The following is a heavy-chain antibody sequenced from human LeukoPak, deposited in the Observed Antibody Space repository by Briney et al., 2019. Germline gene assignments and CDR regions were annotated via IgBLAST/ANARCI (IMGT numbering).Heavy chain of an antibody. CDR2: IWYDGSQK. CDR3: ARWNQGHGLDV. D-gene: IGHD1-1*01. V-gene: IGHV3-33*08. J-gene: IGHJ6*02. Sequence: GGSLRLSCAASGFNFRSYWMKWVRQAPGKGLEWVAVIWYDGSQKYYADFVKGRFTISRDNSKNTLYLQMNSLRAEDTAVYYCARWNQGHGLDVWGQGTTVTVSS. CDR1: GFNFRSYW.